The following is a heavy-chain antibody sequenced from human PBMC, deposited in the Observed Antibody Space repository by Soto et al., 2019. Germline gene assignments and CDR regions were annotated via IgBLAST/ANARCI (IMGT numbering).Heavy chain of an antibody. CDR2: IRSEANGGTT. CDR3: TRVGKFDY. V-gene: IGHV3-49*04. Sequence: GGSLRLSCTGSGFTFADYTMSWARQAPGKGLEWVGLIRSEANGGTTHYAASVHGGFIISRDDSRGIAFLQMNNLKSEDTAVYYCTRVGKFDYWGQGTLVTV. J-gene: IGHJ4*02. D-gene: IGHD1-26*01. CDR1: GFTFADYT.